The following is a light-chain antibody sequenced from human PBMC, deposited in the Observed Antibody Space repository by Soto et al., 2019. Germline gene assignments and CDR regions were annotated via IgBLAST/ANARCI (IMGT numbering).Light chain of an antibody. J-gene: IGLJ1*01. CDR1: SPDFGPYNY. CDR2: DVT. CDR3: SSCSSSVTPYV. V-gene: IGLV2-14*03. Sequence: SALTQPASVSRPPGQAITFSCLGTSPDFGPYNYVSWYQQHPDKAPKLLLYDVTKRPSGASDRFSGSKSGTSASLTIAGLQAEDEADYYCSSCSSSVTPYVFGTGTKVTVL.